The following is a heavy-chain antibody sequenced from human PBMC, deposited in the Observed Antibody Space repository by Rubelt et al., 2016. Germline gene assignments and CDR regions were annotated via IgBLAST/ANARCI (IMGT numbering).Heavy chain of an antibody. J-gene: IGHJ4*01. V-gene: IGHV2-5*01. Sequence: QITLKESGPTLVKPTQTLTLTCTVSGFSLSTRGVGISWIRQPPGKALEWLALIYWNDDERYRPSLKSRVTITKETSRNQVVLTITNRDPGDTATYYCAHRQAGGGSYYNDWGHGTLVTVSS. D-gene: IGHD1-26*01. CDR2: IYWNDDE. CDR3: AHRQAGGGSYYND. CDR1: GFSLSTRGVG.